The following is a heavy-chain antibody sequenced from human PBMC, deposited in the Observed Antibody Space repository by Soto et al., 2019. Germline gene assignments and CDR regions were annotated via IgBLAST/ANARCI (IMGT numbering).Heavy chain of an antibody. CDR1: GYTFSSYG. V-gene: IGHV1-18*04. CDR3: ARSALDGAYYYYGMEV. Sequence: ASVKVSCKASGYTFSSYGITWVRQAPGQGLEWMGWISVYSGKTSYAQKLQDRVTMSTDTSTSTAYMELRSLRSDDTAFYYCARSALDGAYYYYGMEVWGRGTTVTVS. D-gene: IGHD1-1*01. J-gene: IGHJ6*02. CDR2: ISVYSGKT.